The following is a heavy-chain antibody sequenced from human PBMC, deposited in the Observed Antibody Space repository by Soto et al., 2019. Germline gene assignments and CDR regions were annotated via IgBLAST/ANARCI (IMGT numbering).Heavy chain of an antibody. J-gene: IGHJ5*02. CDR1: GGSVSSHLYY. V-gene: IGHV4-61*01. CDR2: VYYNGST. CDR3: ARVDYGDYPWFDP. D-gene: IGHD4-17*01. Sequence: QVQLQESGPGLVKPSDTLSLTRSVSGGSVSSHLYYWGWIRQPPGNGLEWIANVYYNGSTNYNPSLKSRVTISLATSKNQFSLKLSSVTAADTAVYYCARVDYGDYPWFDPWGQGTPVTVSS.